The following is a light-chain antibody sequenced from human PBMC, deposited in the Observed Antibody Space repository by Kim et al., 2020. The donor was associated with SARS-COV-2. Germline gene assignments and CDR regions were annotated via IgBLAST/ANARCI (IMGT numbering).Light chain of an antibody. J-gene: IGKJ2*01. CDR2: GAS. Sequence: VSPGERATLSCRASQSVSSNLAWYQQKPGQAPRLLIYGASTRATGIPARFSGSGSGTEFTLTISSLQSEDFAVYSCQHYNNWPPYTFGQGTKLEI. CDR1: QSVSSN. V-gene: IGKV3-15*01. CDR3: QHYNNWPPYT.